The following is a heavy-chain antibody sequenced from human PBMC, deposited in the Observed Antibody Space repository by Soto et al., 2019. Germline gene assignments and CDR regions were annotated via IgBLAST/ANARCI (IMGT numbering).Heavy chain of an antibody. CDR3: ARRGYYDSCVYYYVVPVLRPYTYYYGMDV. D-gene: IGHD3-22*01. V-gene: IGHV5-51*01. CDR1: GHSFSNYW. CDR2: IYPGDSDT. J-gene: IGHJ6*02. Sequence: PGESLKISCQGSGHSFSNYWIGWVRQMPGKGLEWMGIIYPGDSDTRYSPSFQGQVTISADKSISTAYLQWSSLKASDTAWYYCARRGYYDSCVYYYVVPVLRPYTYYYGMDVWGQGTTVTVSS.